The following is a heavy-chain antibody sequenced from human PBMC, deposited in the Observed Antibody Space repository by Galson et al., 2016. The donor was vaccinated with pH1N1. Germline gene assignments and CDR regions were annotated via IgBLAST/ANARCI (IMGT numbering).Heavy chain of an antibody. Sequence: SLRLSCAASGFTFTSHAMTWVRQAPGKGLEWVSTMSGSGDNTYYADSVKGRFIISKDNSKNTLYLQMYNLRGEDTAVYYCAKPNCASSRCYYHFHVWGQGTTVTVSS. CDR2: MSGSGDNT. J-gene: IGHJ3*01. V-gene: IGHV3-23*01. CDR1: GFTFTSHA. CDR3: AKPNCASSRCYYHFHV. D-gene: IGHD2-15*01.